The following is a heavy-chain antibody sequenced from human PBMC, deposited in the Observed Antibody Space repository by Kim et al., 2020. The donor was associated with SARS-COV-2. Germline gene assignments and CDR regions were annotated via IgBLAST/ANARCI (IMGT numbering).Heavy chain of an antibody. J-gene: IGHJ6*02. V-gene: IGHV4-31*03. CDR2: IYYSGST. CDR1: GGSISSGGYY. D-gene: IGHD3-10*01. Sequence: SETLSLTCTVSGGSISSGGYYWSWIRQHPGKGLEWIGYIYYSGSTYYNPSLKSRVTISVDTSKNQFSLKLSSVTAADTAVYYCARGLVHYGSGKKKYYGMDVWGQGTTVTVSS. CDR3: ARGLVHYGSGKKKYYGMDV.